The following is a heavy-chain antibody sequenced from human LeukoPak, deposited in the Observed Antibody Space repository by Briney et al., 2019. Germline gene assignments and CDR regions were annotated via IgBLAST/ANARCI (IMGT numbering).Heavy chain of an antibody. CDR3: ATLPGIVGATTYYYGMDV. CDR1: GGTFSSYA. J-gene: IGHJ6*02. CDR2: IIPIFGTA. V-gene: IGHV1-69*01. D-gene: IGHD1-26*01. Sequence: SVKVSCKASGGTFSSYAISWVRQAPGQGLEWMGGIIPIFGTANYAQKFQGRVTITADESTSTAYMELSSLRSEDTAVYYCATLPGIVGATTYYYGMDVWGQGTTVTVSS.